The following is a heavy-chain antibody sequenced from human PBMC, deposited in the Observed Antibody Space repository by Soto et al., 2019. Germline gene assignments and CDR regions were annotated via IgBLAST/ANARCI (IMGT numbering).Heavy chain of an antibody. Sequence: QLQLQESGPGLVKPSETLSLTCTVSGGSISSSSYYWGWIRQPPGKGLEWIGNIYYSGSTYYNPSLKSRVTISVDTSRNQFSLQLTSATAADAAVYYCARRPSGSSDIRWGRGTLVTVSS. V-gene: IGHV4-39*01. D-gene: IGHD1-26*01. J-gene: IGHJ4*02. CDR2: IYYSGST. CDR1: GGSISSSSYY. CDR3: ARRPSGSSDIR.